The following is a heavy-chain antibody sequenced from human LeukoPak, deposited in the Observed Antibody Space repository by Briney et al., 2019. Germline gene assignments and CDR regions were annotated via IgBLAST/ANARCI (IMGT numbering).Heavy chain of an antibody. CDR3: AAQRDPRPFDH. V-gene: IGHV1-2*02. D-gene: IGHD5-24*01. J-gene: IGHJ4*02. CDR1: GYTFISYY. Sequence: ASVKVSCKTSGYTFISYYLHWVRQAPGQGLEWMGWLNPGPGGTLYAQKFQGRVTMTRDMSMTTAYMELTELRSDDTAVYYCAAQRDPRPFDHWGQGTLITVSS. CDR2: LNPGPGGT.